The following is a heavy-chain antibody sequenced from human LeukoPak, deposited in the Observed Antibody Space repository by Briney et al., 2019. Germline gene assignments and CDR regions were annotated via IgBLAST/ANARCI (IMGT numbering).Heavy chain of an antibody. J-gene: IGHJ4*02. D-gene: IGHD6-13*01. CDR3: AKAAAAPGFDF. V-gene: IGHV3-74*01. CDR2: ISDGGSTT. Sequence: GGSLRLSCAASGFTFSSYWMHWVRQAPGKGLVWVSRISDGGSTTTYADSVKGRFTISRDNAKNTLYLQMNGLRAEDTALYYCAKAAAAPGFDFWGQGTLVTVSS. CDR1: GFTFSSYW.